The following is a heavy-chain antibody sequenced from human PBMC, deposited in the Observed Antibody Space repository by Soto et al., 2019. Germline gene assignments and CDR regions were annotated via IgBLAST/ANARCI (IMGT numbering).Heavy chain of an antibody. J-gene: IGHJ4*02. Sequence: GGSLRLSCAASGFTFSNAWMSWVRQAPGKGLEWVGRIKSNTDGGTTDYAAPVKGRFTISRDDSKATLYLQMKSLKTEDTAIYYCTTDARYFFDFWGQGALVTVSS. CDR3: TTDARYFFDF. V-gene: IGHV3-15*07. CDR1: GFTFSNAW. CDR2: IKSNTDGGTT.